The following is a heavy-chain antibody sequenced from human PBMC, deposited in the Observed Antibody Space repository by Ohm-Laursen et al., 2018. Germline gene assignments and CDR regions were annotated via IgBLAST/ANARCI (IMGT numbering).Heavy chain of an antibody. D-gene: IGHD3-3*01. V-gene: IGHV3-21*01. Sequence: SLRLSCTASGLTLKSYSMNWVRQAPGKGLEWVSSISFSGSHIYYADSVKGRFTISRDNAKTTLYLQMNSLGAEDTAVYYCARDAPNYKTISGVVTALGMDVWGQGTTVTVSS. CDR3: ARDAPNYKTISGVVTALGMDV. J-gene: IGHJ6*02. CDR1: GLTLKSYS. CDR2: ISFSGSHI.